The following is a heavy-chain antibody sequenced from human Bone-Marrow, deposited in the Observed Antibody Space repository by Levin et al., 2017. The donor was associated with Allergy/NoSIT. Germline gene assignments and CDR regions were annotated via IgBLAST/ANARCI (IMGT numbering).Heavy chain of an antibody. V-gene: IGHV3-64*01. CDR2: INTNGGHT. D-gene: IGHD3-16*01. CDR1: GFTFSTFS. Sequence: HAGGSLRLSCAASGFTFSTFSMHWVRQAPGKGLEYVSAINTNGGHTYYANSVKGRFTISRDNSNDTVYLQMGSLRPEDMAVYYCAREAHSFGHYDYWGKGTLVTVPS. J-gene: IGHJ4*02. CDR3: AREAHSFGHYDY.